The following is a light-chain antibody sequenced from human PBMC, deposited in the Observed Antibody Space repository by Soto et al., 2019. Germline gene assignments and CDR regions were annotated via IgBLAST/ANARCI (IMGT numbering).Light chain of an antibody. J-gene: IGKJ1*01. CDR3: QQSYSNPWT. CDR2: AAS. V-gene: IGKV1-39*01. CDR1: QSINTF. Sequence: DIQMTQSPSSLSASVGDRVTIACRASQSINTFLNWYEVKPGKAPKLLIYAASSLQSGVPSRFSGSGSGTDFTLTISSLQPEDFATYYCQQSYSNPWTFGQGTKVEIK.